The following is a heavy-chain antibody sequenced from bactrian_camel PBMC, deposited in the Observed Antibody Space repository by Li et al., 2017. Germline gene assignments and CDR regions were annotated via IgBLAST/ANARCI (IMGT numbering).Heavy chain of an antibody. V-gene: IGHV3S60*01. CDR1: KYTLPISYKNVC. CDR2: IGSDGTTT. J-gene: IGHJ4*01. D-gene: IGHD5*01. Sequence: HVQLVESGGGSVQVGGSLRLSCVASKYTLPISYKNVCMGWFRRAPGEEREGIASIGSDGTTTYADSVKGRFTISRDNAKNTVYLQIDSLKFEDTALYYCATTGFDFWGQGTQVTVS. CDR3: ATTGFDF.